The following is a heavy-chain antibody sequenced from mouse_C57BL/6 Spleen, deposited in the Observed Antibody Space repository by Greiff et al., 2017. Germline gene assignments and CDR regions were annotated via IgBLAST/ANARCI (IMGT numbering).Heavy chain of an antibody. CDR3: ARRETAQATSFAY. D-gene: IGHD3-2*02. V-gene: IGHV1-22*01. CDR1: GYTFTDYN. CDR2: INPNNGGT. J-gene: IGHJ3*01. Sequence: EVQLQQSGPELVKPGASVKMSCKASGYTFTDYNMHWVKQSHGKSLEWIGYINPNNGGTSYNQKFKGKATLTVNKSSSTAYMELRSLTSEDSAVYYCARRETAQATSFAYWGQGTLVTVSA.